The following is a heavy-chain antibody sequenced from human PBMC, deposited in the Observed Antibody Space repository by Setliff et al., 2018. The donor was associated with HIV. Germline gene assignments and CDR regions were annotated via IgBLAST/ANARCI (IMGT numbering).Heavy chain of an antibody. D-gene: IGHD7-27*01. Sequence: PSETLSLTCAVYGRSFSGYYWNWIRQSPGKVLEWIGEINHSGSTNYNPSLKSRVTMSIDTSKNQFSLNVSAVTAADTAVYYCARGWGHDGFDFWGQGTMVTVSS. V-gene: IGHV4-34*01. CDR2: INHSGST. J-gene: IGHJ3*01. CDR3: ARGWGHDGFDF. CDR1: GRSFSGYY.